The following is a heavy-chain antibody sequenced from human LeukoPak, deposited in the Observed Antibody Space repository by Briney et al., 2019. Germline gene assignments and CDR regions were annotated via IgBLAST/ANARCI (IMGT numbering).Heavy chain of an antibody. CDR2: ISSSGSTI. V-gene: IGHV3-48*03. CDR1: GFTFSSYE. D-gene: IGHD2-15*01. J-gene: IGHJ4*02. CDR3: ARDLGYCSGGSCYRYSDY. Sequence: PGGSLRLSCAASGFTFSSYEMNWVRQAPGKGLEWVSYISSSGSTIYYADSVKGRLTISRDNAKNSLYLQMNSLRAEDTAVYYCARDLGYCSGGSCYRYSDYWGQGTLVTVSS.